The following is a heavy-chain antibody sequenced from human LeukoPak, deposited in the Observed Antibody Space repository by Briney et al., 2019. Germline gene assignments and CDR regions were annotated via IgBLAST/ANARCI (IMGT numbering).Heavy chain of an antibody. CDR1: GFTFSDYY. V-gene: IGHV3-11*01. Sequence: GGSLRLSCAASGFTFSDYYMSWIRQAPGKGLEWVSYISSSGSTIYYADSVKGRFTISRDNAKNSLYLQMNSLRAEDTAVYYCARDRNHYYDSSGSANWFDPWGQGTLVTVSS. CDR3: ARDRNHYYDSSGSANWFDP. J-gene: IGHJ5*02. CDR2: ISSSGSTI. D-gene: IGHD3-22*01.